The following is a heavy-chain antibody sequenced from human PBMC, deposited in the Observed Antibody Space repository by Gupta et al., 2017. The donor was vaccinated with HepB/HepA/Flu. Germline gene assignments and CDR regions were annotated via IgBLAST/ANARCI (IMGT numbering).Heavy chain of an antibody. CDR3: VRHVAGETDSHLDS. CDR2: INF. V-gene: IGHV4-39*01. J-gene: IGHJ4*02. D-gene: IGHD3-16*01. Sequence: QLQLQESGPGLVKPSETLSLTCTVSGGSISNSGDYWGWVRQPPGKGLEWIGRINFYTPSLEGRVTISLDTSKNQFFLKMHSVTAADTAIYYCVRHVAGETDSHLDSWGRGMLVTVSS. CDR1: GGSISNSGDY.